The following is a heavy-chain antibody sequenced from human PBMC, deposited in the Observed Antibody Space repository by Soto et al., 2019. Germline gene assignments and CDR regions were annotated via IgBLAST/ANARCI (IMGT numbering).Heavy chain of an antibody. CDR1: GYTFTSYG. V-gene: IGHV1-18*01. D-gene: IGHD3-10*01. CDR3: ARADPHQGSGSYYNPFDP. Sequence: QVPLVQSGAEVKKPGASVKVSCKASGYTFTSYGISWVRQAPGQGLEWMGWISAYNGNTNYAQKLQGRVTMTTDTSTSTAYMELRSLRSDDTAVYYCARADPHQGSGSYYNPFDPWGQGTLVTVSS. J-gene: IGHJ5*02. CDR2: ISAYNGNT.